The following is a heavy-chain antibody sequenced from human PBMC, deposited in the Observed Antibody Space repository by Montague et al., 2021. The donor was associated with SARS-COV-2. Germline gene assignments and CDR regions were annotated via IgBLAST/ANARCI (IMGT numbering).Heavy chain of an antibody. V-gene: IGHV4-4*02. D-gene: IGHD1-14*01. J-gene: IGHJ4*02. CDR1: DVSLSTSTW. CDR2: IYLSGFT. CDR3: ARGGPGNRGFDY. Sequence: SETLSLTCVVSDVSLSTSTWWSWVRRSPGKGLEWVGEIYLSGFTQYNPSVKSRVSISLDDSRSQFSLRLTSVTAADTAVYFCARGGPGNRGFDYWGQGTLVTVSS.